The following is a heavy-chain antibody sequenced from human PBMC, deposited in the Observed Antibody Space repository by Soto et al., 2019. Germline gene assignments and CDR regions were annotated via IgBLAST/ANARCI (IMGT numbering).Heavy chain of an antibody. D-gene: IGHD6-13*01. Sequence: SETLSLTCTVSGGSISSYYWSWIRQPPGKGLEWIGYIYYSGSTNYNPSLKSRVTISVDTSKNQFSLKLSSVTAADTAVYYCARGAAAGIGLNWFDPWGQGTLVTVSS. CDR1: GGSISSYY. CDR3: ARGAAAGIGLNWFDP. CDR2: IYYSGST. V-gene: IGHV4-59*01. J-gene: IGHJ5*02.